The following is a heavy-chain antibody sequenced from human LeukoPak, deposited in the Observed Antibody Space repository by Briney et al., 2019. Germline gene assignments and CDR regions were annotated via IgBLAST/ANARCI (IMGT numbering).Heavy chain of an antibody. Sequence: GGSLRLSCAASGFTFSSYGMHWVRQAPGKGLEWVAFIRYDGSNKYYADSVKGRFTISRDNSKNTLYLQMNSLRAEDTAVYYCAKERDTAMVTINYWGEGTLVTVSS. D-gene: IGHD5-18*01. J-gene: IGHJ4*02. V-gene: IGHV3-30*02. CDR2: IRYDGSNK. CDR3: AKERDTAMVTINY. CDR1: GFTFSSYG.